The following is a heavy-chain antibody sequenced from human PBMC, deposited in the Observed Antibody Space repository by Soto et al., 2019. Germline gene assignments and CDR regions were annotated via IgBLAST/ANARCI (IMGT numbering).Heavy chain of an antibody. J-gene: IGHJ5*02. CDR2: IYSGGST. CDR3: ASAPEWSNWFDP. Sequence: AGGSLRLSCAASGVTGISNYMSWVRQAPGKGLEWVSVIYSGGSTYYADSVKGRFTISRDNSKNTLYLQMNSLRAEDTAVYYCASAPEWSNWFDPWGQGTLVTVSS. V-gene: IGHV3-66*01. D-gene: IGHD3-3*01. CDR1: GVTGISNY.